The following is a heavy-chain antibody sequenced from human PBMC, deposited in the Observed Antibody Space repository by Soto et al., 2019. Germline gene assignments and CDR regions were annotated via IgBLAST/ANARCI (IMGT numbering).Heavy chain of an antibody. J-gene: IGHJ4*01. CDR2: THHSRGT. CDR1: GDSIIGTHW. Sequence: SETLSLTCTVSGDSIIGTHWWSWVRRPPGKGLEFIGETHHSRGTNYNPSLRSRVTMSLDKSKNQLSLILYSVTAADTGVYYCARYSAASGTYYFDYWGQGTLVTVSS. CDR3: ARYSAASGTYYFDY. D-gene: IGHD6-13*01. V-gene: IGHV4-4*02.